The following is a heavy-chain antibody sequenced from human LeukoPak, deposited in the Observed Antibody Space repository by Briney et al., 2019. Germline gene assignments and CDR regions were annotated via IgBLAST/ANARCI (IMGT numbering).Heavy chain of an antibody. CDR1: GGSFSGYY. Sequence: PSETLSLTCAVYGGSFSGYYWGWIRQPPGKGLEWIGEINHSGSTNYNPSLKSRVTISVDTSKNQFSLKLSSVTAADTAVYYCARTRPYYYGSGSRTYFDYWGQGTLVTVSS. V-gene: IGHV4-34*01. CDR2: INHSGST. D-gene: IGHD3-10*01. J-gene: IGHJ4*02. CDR3: ARTRPYYYGSGSRTYFDY.